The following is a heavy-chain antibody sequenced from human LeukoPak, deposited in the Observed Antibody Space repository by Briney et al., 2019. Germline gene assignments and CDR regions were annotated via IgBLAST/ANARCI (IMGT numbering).Heavy chain of an antibody. D-gene: IGHD6-19*01. J-gene: IGHJ4*02. V-gene: IGHV4-39*07. CDR1: GGSISSSSYY. CDR2: IYYSGST. CDR3: ARLNNIAVAGVDY. Sequence: SETLSLTCTVSGGSISSSSYYWGWIRQPPGKGLEWIGSIYYSGSTYYNPSLKSRVTISVDTSKNQFSLKLSSVTAADTAVYYCARLNNIAVAGVDYWGQGTLVTVSS.